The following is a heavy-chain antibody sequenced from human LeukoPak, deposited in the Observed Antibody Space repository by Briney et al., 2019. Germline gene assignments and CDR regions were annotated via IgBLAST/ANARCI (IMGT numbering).Heavy chain of an antibody. CDR1: GFTFDDYA. D-gene: IGHD6-19*01. J-gene: IGHJ4*02. V-gene: IGHV3-9*01. Sequence: PGGSQRLSCAASGFTFDDYAMHWVRQAPGKGLEWVSGISWNSGSIGYADSVKGRFTISRDNAKNSLYLQMNSLRAEDTALYYCAKATGYSSGWYGDWGQGTLVTVSS. CDR2: ISWNSGSI. CDR3: AKATGYSSGWYGD.